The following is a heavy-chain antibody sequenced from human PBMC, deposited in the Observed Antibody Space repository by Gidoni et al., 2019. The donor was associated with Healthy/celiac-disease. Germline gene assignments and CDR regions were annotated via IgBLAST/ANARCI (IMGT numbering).Heavy chain of an antibody. CDR1: GGTFSSYA. J-gene: IGHJ6*02. CDR2: LIPIFGTA. D-gene: IGHD3-3*01. CDR3: ARGTIFGVVIHYYYYGMDV. Sequence: QVQLVQSGAEVKKPGSSVKVSCKDSGGTFSSYAISWVRQAPGQGLEWMGGLIPIFGTANYAQKFQGSVTITADESTSTAYMELSSLRSEDTAVYYCARGTIFGVVIHYYYYGMDVWGQGTTVTVSS. V-gene: IGHV1-69*01.